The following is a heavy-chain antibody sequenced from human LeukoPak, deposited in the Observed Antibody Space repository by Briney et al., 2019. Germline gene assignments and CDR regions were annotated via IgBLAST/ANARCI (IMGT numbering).Heavy chain of an antibody. CDR3: ARGPYYYDSSARGGFDY. V-gene: IGHV1-8*01. J-gene: IGHJ4*02. D-gene: IGHD3-22*01. CDR1: GYTFTSYD. CDR2: MNPNSGNT. Sequence: ASVKVSCKASGYTFTSYDINWVRQASGQGLEWMGWMNPNSGNTGYAQKFQGRVTMTRDISISTAYMELSNLRSEDTAIYYCARGPYYYDSSARGGFDYWGQGTLVTVSS.